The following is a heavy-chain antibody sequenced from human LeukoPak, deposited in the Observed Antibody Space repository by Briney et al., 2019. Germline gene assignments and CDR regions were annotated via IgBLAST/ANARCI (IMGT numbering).Heavy chain of an antibody. CDR2: INHSGST. CDR1: VGFFSGYY. Sequence: SETLSLTCAVYVGFFSGYYWSWIRQPPGKGLDWMGEINHSGSTNHNPSLKSRVTISVDTSKNQFSLKLSSVTAADTAVYYCARGGPRYYDSSGYYYYWGQGTLVTVSS. V-gene: IGHV4-34*01. CDR3: ARGGPRYYDSSGYYYY. D-gene: IGHD3-22*01. J-gene: IGHJ4*02.